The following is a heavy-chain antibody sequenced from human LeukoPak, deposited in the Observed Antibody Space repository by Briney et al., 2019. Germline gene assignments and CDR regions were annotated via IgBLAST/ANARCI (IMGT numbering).Heavy chain of an antibody. J-gene: IGHJ3*02. CDR1: GFTFSSYG. CDR3: ARTPGGSDDAFDI. V-gene: IGHV3-33*01. D-gene: IGHD5-12*01. CDR2: IWYDGSNK. Sequence: GRSLRLSCAASGFTFSSYGMHWVRQAPGKGLEWVAVIWYDGSNKYYADSVKGRFTISRDNSKDTLYLQMNSLRAEDTAVYYCARTPGGSDDAFDIWGQGTMVTVSS.